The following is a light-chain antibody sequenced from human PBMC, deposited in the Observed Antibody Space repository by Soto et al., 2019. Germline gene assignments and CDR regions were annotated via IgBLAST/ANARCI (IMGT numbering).Light chain of an antibody. CDR3: SSYTGGNPSYV. CDR2: EVN. CDR1: SSDVGGYNY. V-gene: IGLV2-8*01. Sequence: QSVLTQPPSASGSPGQSVAISCTGTSSDVGGYNYVSWYQQHPGKAPKLMIYEVNKRPSGVPDRFSGSKSGNTASLTVSGLQAEDEADYYCSSYTGGNPSYVFXTGTKVTVL. J-gene: IGLJ1*01.